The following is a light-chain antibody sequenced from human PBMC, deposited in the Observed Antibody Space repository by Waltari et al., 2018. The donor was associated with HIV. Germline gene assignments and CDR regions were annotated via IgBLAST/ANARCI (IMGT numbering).Light chain of an antibody. CDR1: ALPKKY. Sequence: SYELTQPPSVSVSPGQTATITCSGEALPKKYAYWYQQKSGQAPVLVIYEDSKRPSGIPERFSGSSSGTMATLTISGAQVEDEADYYCYSTDSSDWVFGGGTKLTVL. CDR3: YSTDSSDWV. CDR2: EDS. J-gene: IGLJ3*02. V-gene: IGLV3-10*01.